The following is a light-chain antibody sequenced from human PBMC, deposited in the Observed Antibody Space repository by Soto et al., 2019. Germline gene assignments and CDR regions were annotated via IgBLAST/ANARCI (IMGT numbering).Light chain of an antibody. V-gene: IGKV3-20*01. J-gene: IGKJ1*01. Sequence: EIVLTQSPGTLSLSPGERATLSCRASQSVSSSYLAWYQQKPGLAPRPLIYGASSRAIGIPDRFSGSGSGTDFTLTISRLEPEEFAVYYCQQYGSSPWTFGQGTKVEIK. CDR2: GAS. CDR3: QQYGSSPWT. CDR1: QSVSSSY.